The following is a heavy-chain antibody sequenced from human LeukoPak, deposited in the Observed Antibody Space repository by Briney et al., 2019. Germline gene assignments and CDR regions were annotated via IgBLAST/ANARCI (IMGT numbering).Heavy chain of an antibody. V-gene: IGHV1-8*01. Sequence: ASVKVSCKASGYTFTSYDINWVRQATGQGLEGMGWMNPNSGNTGYAQKFQGRVTLTRNTSISTAYMELSRLRSEDTAVYYCARGGSSWYTFDYWGQGTLVTVSS. J-gene: IGHJ4*02. CDR1: GYTFTSYD. CDR2: MNPNSGNT. CDR3: ARGGSSWYTFDY. D-gene: IGHD6-13*01.